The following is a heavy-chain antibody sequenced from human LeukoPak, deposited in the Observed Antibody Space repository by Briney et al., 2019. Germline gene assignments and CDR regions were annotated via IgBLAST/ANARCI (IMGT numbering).Heavy chain of an antibody. CDR3: GVLFAPPEFNRIVGATTTDY. D-gene: IGHD1-26*01. CDR1: GGTFSSYA. J-gene: IGHJ4*02. Sequence: ASVKVSCKASGGTFSSYAISWVRQAPGQGLEWMVGIIPIFGTANYAQKFQGRVTITADESTSTAYMELSSLRSEDTAVYYCGVLFAPPEFNRIVGATTTDYWGQGTLVTVSS. V-gene: IGHV1-69*01. CDR2: IIPIFGTA.